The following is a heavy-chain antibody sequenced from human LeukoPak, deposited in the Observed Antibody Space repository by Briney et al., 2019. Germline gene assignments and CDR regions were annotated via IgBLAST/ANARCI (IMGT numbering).Heavy chain of an antibody. J-gene: IGHJ3*02. CDR3: ASGYYYDSSALRDDAFDI. CDR2: IYYSGST. D-gene: IGHD3-22*01. Sequence: SETLSLTCTVSGGSISSYYWSWIRQPPGKGLEWIGYIYYSGSTNYNPSLKSQVTISVDTSKNQFSLKLSSVTAADTAVYYCASGYYYDSSALRDDAFDIRGQGTMVTVSS. CDR1: GGSISSYY. V-gene: IGHV4-59*01.